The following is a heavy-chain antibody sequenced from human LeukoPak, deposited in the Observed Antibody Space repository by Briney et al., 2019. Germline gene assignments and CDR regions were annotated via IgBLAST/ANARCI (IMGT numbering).Heavy chain of an antibody. V-gene: IGHV4-39*01. CDR3: ASPAVAGHDY. Sequence: PSETLSLTCTVSGGSISSSSYYWGWIRQPPGKGLEWIGSIYYSGSTFYNPSLKSRLTISVDTSKTQFSLKLSSVTAADTAVYYCASPAVAGHDYWGQGTLVTVSS. J-gene: IGHJ4*02. CDR2: IYYSGST. CDR1: GGSISSSSYY. D-gene: IGHD6-19*01.